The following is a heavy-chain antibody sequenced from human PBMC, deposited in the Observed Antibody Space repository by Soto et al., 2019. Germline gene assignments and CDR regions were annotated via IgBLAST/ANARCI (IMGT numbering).Heavy chain of an antibody. J-gene: IGHJ3*02. CDR2: IYYSGST. D-gene: IGHD6-6*01. CDR3: ASGAARLYAFDI. Sequence: QVQLQESGPGLVKPSQTLSLTCTVSGGSISSGDYYWSWIRQPPGKGLEWIGYIYYSGSTYYNPSLTSRVTISVGTSKNQSSMKLSSVTAADTAVYYCASGAARLYAFDIWGQGTMVTVSS. CDR1: GGSISSGDYY. V-gene: IGHV4-30-4*01.